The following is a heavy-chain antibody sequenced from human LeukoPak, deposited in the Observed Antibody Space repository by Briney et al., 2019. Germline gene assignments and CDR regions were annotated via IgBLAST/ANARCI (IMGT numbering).Heavy chain of an antibody. CDR2: ISGSGGST. Sequence: PGGSLRLSCAASGFTFSNYAMSWVRQAPGKGLEWVSAISGSGGSTYYADSVKGRFTISRDKSKNTLYVQMNSLRAEDTAVYYCARGLQGIYGSGWWGDYFDYWGQGALVTVSS. D-gene: IGHD6-19*01. V-gene: IGHV3-23*01. J-gene: IGHJ4*02. CDR3: ARGLQGIYGSGWWGDYFDY. CDR1: GFTFSNYA.